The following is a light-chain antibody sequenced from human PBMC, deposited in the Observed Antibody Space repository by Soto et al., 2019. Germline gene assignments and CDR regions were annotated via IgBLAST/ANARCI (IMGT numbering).Light chain of an antibody. V-gene: IGKV3-15*01. CDR1: QSISGT. CDR2: GAS. Sequence: EIVLTQTPATLSVSPGGRATLSCRASQSISGTLAWYQQKPGQXHRXXIYGASTRATSFPARFSGSWSGTAGTLTLRSLQSEDGSVYDGQQYNHWPWTFGQGTKVDI. CDR3: QQYNHWPWT. J-gene: IGKJ1*01.